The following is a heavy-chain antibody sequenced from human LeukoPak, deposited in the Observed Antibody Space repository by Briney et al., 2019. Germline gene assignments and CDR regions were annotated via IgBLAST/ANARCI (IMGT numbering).Heavy chain of an antibody. CDR3: ARKYYYDSSGYYYRYYYYMDV. CDR1: GFTFSSYG. CDR2: ISGSGGST. V-gene: IGHV3-23*01. J-gene: IGHJ6*03. Sequence: QAGGSLRLSCAASGFTFSSYGMSWVRQAPGKGLEWVSAISGSGGSTYYADSVKGRFTISRDNSKNTLYLQMNSLRAEDTAVYYCARKYYYDSSGYYYRYYYYMDVWGKETTVTISS. D-gene: IGHD3-22*01.